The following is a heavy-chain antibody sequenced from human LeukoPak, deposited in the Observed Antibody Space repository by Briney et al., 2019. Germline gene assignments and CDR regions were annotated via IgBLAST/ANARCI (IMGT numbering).Heavy chain of an antibody. V-gene: IGHV4-59*01. CDR3: ARNGGSGWS. CDR2: IYYSGST. D-gene: IGHD6-19*01. Sequence: SETLSLTRTVSGGSISSYYWSWIRQPPGKGLEWIGYIYYSGSTNYNPSLKSRVTISVDTSKNQFSLKLSSVTAADTAVYYCARNGGSGWSWGQGTLVTVSS. CDR1: GGSISSYY. J-gene: IGHJ4*02.